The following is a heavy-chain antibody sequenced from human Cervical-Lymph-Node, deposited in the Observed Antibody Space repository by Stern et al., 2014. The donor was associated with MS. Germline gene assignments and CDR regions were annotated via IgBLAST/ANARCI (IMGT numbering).Heavy chain of an antibody. V-gene: IGHV1-69*01. J-gene: IGHJ4*02. D-gene: IGHD1-26*01. Sequence: QVQLVQSGAEVKKPGSSVKVSCKASGCTFSSYAISWVRQAPGQGLEWMGGVIPFFGKANYAQKFQGRVPITADESTSTAYMELSSLRSEDTAVYYCARGGGATTADFDYWGQGTLVTVSS. CDR2: VIPFFGKA. CDR1: GCTFSSYA. CDR3: ARGGGATTADFDY.